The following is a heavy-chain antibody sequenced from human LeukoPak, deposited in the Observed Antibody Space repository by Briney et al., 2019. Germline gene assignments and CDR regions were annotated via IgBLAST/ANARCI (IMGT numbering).Heavy chain of an antibody. CDR1: GGSIVSHY. CDR3: AKDSSTWGNLAGHFDS. CDR2: FYASGTT. J-gene: IGHJ4*02. V-gene: IGHV4-4*07. Sequence: PSETLSLTCSVSGGSIVSHYWNWIRQPAGRGLEWIGRFYASGTTNTSPSLKSRVTMSVDTSKNQFSLKLSSVTAADTAVYYCAKDSSTWGNLAGHFDSWGQGTLVTVSS. D-gene: IGHD6-13*01.